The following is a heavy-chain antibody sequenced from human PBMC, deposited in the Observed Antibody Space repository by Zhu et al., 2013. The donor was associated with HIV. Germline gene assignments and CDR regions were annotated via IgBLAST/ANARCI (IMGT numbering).Heavy chain of an antibody. CDR3: ARGPVEPAATAIYYYMDV. V-gene: IGHV1-18*01. D-gene: IGHD2-2*01. CDR2: ISGYNGKT. J-gene: IGHJ6*03. CDR1: GYVFTSFG. Sequence: QDQLVQSGAEMKRPGASVKVSCRASGYVFTSFGISWLRQAPGQRLQWMGWISGYNGKTNYARNLQDRVTMTVDISSSTAYLELRSLRSDDTALYYCARGPVEPAATAIYYYMDVWGTGTAVTVSS.